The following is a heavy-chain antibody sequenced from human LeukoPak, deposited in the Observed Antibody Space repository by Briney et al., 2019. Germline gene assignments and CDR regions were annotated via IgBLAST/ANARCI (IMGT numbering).Heavy chain of an antibody. CDR1: GFTFSSYA. CDR3: ARGGYYDSSGYLYFDY. CDR2: ISYDGRNK. J-gene: IGHJ4*02. Sequence: PGRSLRLPCAASGFTFSSYAMHWVRQAPGKGLEWVAVISYDGRNKYYADSVKGRFTISRDNSKNTLYLQMNSLRAEDTAVYYCARGGYYDSSGYLYFDYWGQGTLVTVSS. V-gene: IGHV3-30*04. D-gene: IGHD3-22*01.